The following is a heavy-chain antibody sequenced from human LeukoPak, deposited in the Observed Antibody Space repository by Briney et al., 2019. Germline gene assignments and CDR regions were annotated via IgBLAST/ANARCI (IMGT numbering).Heavy chain of an antibody. J-gene: IGHJ6*04. V-gene: IGHV3-7*01. D-gene: IGHD2-2*01. CDR1: GFTFSSYW. CDR3: AVPTARELDG. Sequence: GGSLRLSCAASGFTFSSYWMTWVRQAPRKGLEWVANMNQDRSEKYYVDSVKGRFTISRDNAKNSLYLQMNSLRGEDTAVDYCAVPTARELDGWGKGTTVTVSS. CDR2: MNQDRSEK.